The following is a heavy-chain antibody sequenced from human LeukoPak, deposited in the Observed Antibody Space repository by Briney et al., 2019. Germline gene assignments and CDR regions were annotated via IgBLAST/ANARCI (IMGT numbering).Heavy chain of an antibody. CDR3: ASLGDNFDH. J-gene: IGHJ4*02. CDR1: GFTFSSYS. Sequence: GGSLRLSCAASGFTFSSYSMNWVRQAPGKGLEWVSSISSSSSYIYYADSVKGRFTISRDNSKNTLYLQMNSLRDEDTAVYYCASLGDNFDHWGQGTLVTVSS. D-gene: IGHD3-16*01. CDR2: ISSSSSYI. V-gene: IGHV3-21*01.